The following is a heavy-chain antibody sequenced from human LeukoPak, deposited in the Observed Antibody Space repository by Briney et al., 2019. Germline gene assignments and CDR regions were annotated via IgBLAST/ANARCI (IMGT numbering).Heavy chain of an antibody. CDR1: VYTFTGYY. CDR2: VNPNSGGT. Sequence: ASVKVSCKGSVYTFTGYYMHGVRQPPGQEGEWMGWVNPNSGGTNYAQKFQGRVTITRDTSISTAYMELSRLRSEDTAVYYCARSPSQTATFNAFDIWGQGTMVTVSS. CDR3: ARSPSQTATFNAFDI. J-gene: IGHJ3*02. D-gene: IGHD2/OR15-2a*01. V-gene: IGHV1-2*02.